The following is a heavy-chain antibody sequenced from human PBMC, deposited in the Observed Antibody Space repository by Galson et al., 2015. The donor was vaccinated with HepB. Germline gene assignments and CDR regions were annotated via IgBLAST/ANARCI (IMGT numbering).Heavy chain of an antibody. CDR2: IRDRGDST. V-gene: IGHV3-23*01. CDR3: AKEIAVIGQPLFDN. J-gene: IGHJ4*02. D-gene: IGHD6-19*01. CDR1: EFTFRNYA. Sequence: SLRLSCAASEFTFRNYAMSWVRQAPGKGLEWVSGIRDRGDSTFYADSVKGRFTISRDNSKNTLYLQMNNLRAEDTAVYYCAKEIAVIGQPLFDNWGQGTLVTVSS.